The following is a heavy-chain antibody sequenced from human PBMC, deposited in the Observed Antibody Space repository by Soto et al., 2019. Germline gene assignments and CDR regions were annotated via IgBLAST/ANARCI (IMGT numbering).Heavy chain of an antibody. Sequence: QVQLVESGGGVVQPGRSLRLSCVASGFTFSSYGMHWVRQAPGKGLEWVAVIWYDGSNKYYADSVKGRFTISRDNSKNTLYLQMNSLRAEDTAVYYCARADNPHWYPSDYWGQGTLVTVSS. CDR2: IWYDGSNK. CDR1: GFTFSSYG. CDR3: ARADNPHWYPSDY. V-gene: IGHV3-33*01. J-gene: IGHJ4*02. D-gene: IGHD1-20*01.